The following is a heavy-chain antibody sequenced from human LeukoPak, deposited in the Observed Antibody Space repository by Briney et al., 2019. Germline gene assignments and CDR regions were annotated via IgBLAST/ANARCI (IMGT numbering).Heavy chain of an antibody. J-gene: IGHJ6*03. Sequence: ASVKVSCKASGYTFTSYGISWVRQAPGQGLEWMGWISAYNGNTNYAQKLQGGVTMTTDTSTSTAYMELRRLRSDDTAVYYCARGSWKSDVAYYYYYMDVWGKGTTVTVSS. D-gene: IGHD1-1*01. V-gene: IGHV1-18*01. CDR3: ARGSWKSDVAYYYYYMDV. CDR2: ISAYNGNT. CDR1: GYTFTSYG.